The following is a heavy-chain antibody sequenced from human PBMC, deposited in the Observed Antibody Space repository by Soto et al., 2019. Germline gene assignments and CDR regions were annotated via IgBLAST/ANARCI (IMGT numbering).Heavy chain of an antibody. CDR3: AGSAPEDAFDI. CDR1: GYTFTCYY. J-gene: IGHJ3*02. CDR2: INPNSGGT. Sequence: QVQLVQSGAEVKKPGASVKVSCKASGYTFTCYYMHWVRQAPGQGLEGMGGINPNSGGTNYAQKFQGRVTMTSDTSISKGYMELSRLRSDDTAVYYCAGSAPEDAFDIWGQGTMVTVSS. V-gene: IGHV1-2*02.